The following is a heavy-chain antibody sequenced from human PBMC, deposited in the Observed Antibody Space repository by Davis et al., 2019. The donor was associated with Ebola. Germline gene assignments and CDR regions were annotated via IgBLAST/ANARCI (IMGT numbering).Heavy chain of an antibody. J-gene: IGHJ4*02. D-gene: IGHD5-18*01. Sequence: SLKISCAASGFTFDGYAMHWVRQAPGKGLEWVLGISWNSGTLDYADPVKGRFTISRDNAKNSLYLRMNNVRPGDTALYYCAKAQQGYSYGYFFGSWGQGTLVTVSS. CDR1: GFTFDGYA. V-gene: IGHV3-9*01. CDR3: AKAQQGYSYGYFFGS. CDR2: ISWNSGTL.